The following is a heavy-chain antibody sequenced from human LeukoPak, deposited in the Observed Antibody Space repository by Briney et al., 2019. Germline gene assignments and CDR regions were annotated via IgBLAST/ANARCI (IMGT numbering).Heavy chain of an antibody. CDR1: GLTFSSYA. CDR2: ISSSGGTT. D-gene: IGHD6-13*01. Sequence: GGSLRLSCAASGLTFSSYAMTWVRQAPGKGLEWVPTISSSGGTTHYADSVKGRFTISRDNSKNTLYLQMNSLRAEDTAVYYCANAPVYSSSWYGFYYWGQGTQVTVSS. J-gene: IGHJ4*02. V-gene: IGHV3-23*01. CDR3: ANAPVYSSSWYGFYY.